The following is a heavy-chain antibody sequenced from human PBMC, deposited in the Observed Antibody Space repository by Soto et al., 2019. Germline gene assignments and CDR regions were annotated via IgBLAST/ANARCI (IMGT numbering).Heavy chain of an antibody. Sequence: PGGSLRLSCAASGFTFSSYAMSWVRQAPGKGLEWVSAISGSGGSTYYADSVKGRFTISRDNSKNTLYLQMNSLRAEDTAVYYCAKDLFAGYSYGHNWFDPWGQGTLVTVSS. D-gene: IGHD5-18*01. CDR3: AKDLFAGYSYGHNWFDP. CDR1: GFTFSSYA. CDR2: ISGSGGST. J-gene: IGHJ5*02. V-gene: IGHV3-23*01.